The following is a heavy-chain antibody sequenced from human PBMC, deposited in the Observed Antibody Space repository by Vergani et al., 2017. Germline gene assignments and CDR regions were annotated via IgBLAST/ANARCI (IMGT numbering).Heavy chain of an antibody. J-gene: IGHJ5*02. D-gene: IGHD4-17*01. CDR2: INHSGST. CDR3: ARRRGTVTTQRFDP. Sequence: QVQLQQWGAGLLKPSETLSLTCAVYGGSFSGYYWSWIRQPPGKGLEWIGEINHSGSTNYNPSLKSRVTISVDTSKNQFSLKLSSVTAADTAVYYCARRRGTVTTQRFDPWGQGTLVTVSS. V-gene: IGHV4-34*01. CDR1: GGSFSGYY.